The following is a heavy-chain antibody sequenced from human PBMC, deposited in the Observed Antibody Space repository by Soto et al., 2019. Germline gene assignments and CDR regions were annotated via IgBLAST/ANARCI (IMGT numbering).Heavy chain of an antibody. CDR3: AKGHGDYVWHYFDY. D-gene: IGHD4-17*01. J-gene: IGHJ4*02. Sequence: EVQLLESGGGLVQPGGSLRLSCAASGFTLSSYAMGWVRQAPGQGLEWVSSISGSAGSTYYADSVKGRFTISRDNSKNTLYVQMNSLRAEDTAVYYCAKGHGDYVWHYFDYWGQGTLVTVSS. V-gene: IGHV3-23*01. CDR1: GFTLSSYA. CDR2: ISGSAGST.